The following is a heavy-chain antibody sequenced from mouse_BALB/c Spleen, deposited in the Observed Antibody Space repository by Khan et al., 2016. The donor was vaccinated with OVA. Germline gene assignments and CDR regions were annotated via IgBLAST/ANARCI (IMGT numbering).Heavy chain of an antibody. D-gene: IGHD4-1*01. Sequence: EVQVVESGGDLVKPGGSLKLSCAASGFTFSSYSMSWVRQTPDKRLEWVATISSGGDYTYYPDNVKGRFTISSDNAKNTLYLQMSSLKSEDTAMYYCASHLTGSFAYWGQGTLVTVSA. J-gene: IGHJ3*01. CDR1: GFTFSSYS. CDR3: ASHLTGSFAY. CDR2: ISSGGDYT. V-gene: IGHV5-6*01.